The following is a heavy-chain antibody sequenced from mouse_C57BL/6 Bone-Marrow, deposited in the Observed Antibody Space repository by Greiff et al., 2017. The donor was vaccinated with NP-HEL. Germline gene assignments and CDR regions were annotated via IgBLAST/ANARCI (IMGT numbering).Heavy chain of an antibody. CDR2: INPNNGGT. D-gene: IGHD1-1*01. Sequence: EVKLQESGPELVKPGASVKMSCKASGYTFTDYNMHWVKQSHGKSLEWIGYINPNNGGTSYNQKFKGKATLTVNKSSSTAYMELRSLTSEDSAVYYCARDPRYYGSSYWYFDVWGTGTTVTVSS. CDR3: ARDPRYYGSSYWYFDV. J-gene: IGHJ1*03. CDR1: GYTFTDYN. V-gene: IGHV1-22*01.